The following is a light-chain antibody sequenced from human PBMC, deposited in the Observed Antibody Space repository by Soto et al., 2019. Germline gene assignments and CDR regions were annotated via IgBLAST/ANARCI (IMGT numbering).Light chain of an antibody. Sequence: VMTQSPSTLSLTKGERATLNCRASQSVSSKLVWYQQKPGQAPRFLIYGASTRATGIPARFRGSGSGTEFTLTIDSLQSEDFALYYCQQSNYWPPAFGGGTKVDIK. CDR1: QSVSSK. CDR2: GAS. V-gene: IGKV3-15*01. J-gene: IGKJ4*01. CDR3: QQSNYWPPA.